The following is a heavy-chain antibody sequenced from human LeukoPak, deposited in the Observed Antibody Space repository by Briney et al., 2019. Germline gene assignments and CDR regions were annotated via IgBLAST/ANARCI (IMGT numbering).Heavy chain of an antibody. CDR3: ARDSSSTAALDV. Sequence: GGSLRLSCAASGFTFSSYSMNWVRQAPGKGLEWVSVIYSGYSTYYADSVKGRFTISRDNSKNTVYLQMNSLRAEDTAVYYCARDSSSTAALDVWGQGTTVTVSS. CDR2: IYSGYST. J-gene: IGHJ6*02. V-gene: IGHV3-53*01. CDR1: GFTFSSYS. D-gene: IGHD2-2*01.